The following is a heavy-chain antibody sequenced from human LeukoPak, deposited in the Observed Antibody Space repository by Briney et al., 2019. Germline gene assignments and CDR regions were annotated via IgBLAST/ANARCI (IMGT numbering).Heavy chain of an antibody. CDR2: IHYSGST. V-gene: IGHV4-59*08. J-gene: IGHJ6*02. D-gene: IGHD6-19*01. CDR3: ARHESYHVPVTGTSYSYPMDV. CDR1: GVSISSYY. Sequence: SETLSLTCSVSGVSISSYYWSWIRQPPGKGLEWIAYIHYSGSTNYNPSLKSRLTISIDTSKNQFSLKLTSVTAADTAVYYCARHESYHVPVTGTSYSYPMDVWGQGTTVTVSS.